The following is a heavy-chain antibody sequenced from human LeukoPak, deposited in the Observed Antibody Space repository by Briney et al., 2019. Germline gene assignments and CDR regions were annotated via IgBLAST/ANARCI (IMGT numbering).Heavy chain of an antibody. J-gene: IGHJ3*02. CDR2: ISWDGGST. V-gene: IGHV3-43*01. Sequence: GGPLRLSCAASGFTVSSNYMSWVRQAPGKGLEWVSLISWDGGSTYYADSVKGRFTISRDNSKNSLYLQMNSLRTEDTALYYCAKGGLYYYDSSGEIADTADAFDIWGQGTMVTVSS. CDR1: GFTVSSNY. D-gene: IGHD3-22*01. CDR3: AKGGLYYYDSSGEIADTADAFDI.